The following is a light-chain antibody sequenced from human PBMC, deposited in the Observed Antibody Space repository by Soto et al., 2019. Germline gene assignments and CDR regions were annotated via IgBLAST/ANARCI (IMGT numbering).Light chain of an antibody. CDR2: AAS. Sequence: AIQMTQSPSSLSASVGDRVAITCRASQGIRNNLGWYQQKPGKAPKLLIYAASSLQSGVPSRFSGSGSGTDFTLTISNLQPEDCATYFCLQDYNYPYTFGQGTKLEIK. J-gene: IGKJ2*01. V-gene: IGKV1-6*01. CDR1: QGIRNN. CDR3: LQDYNYPYT.